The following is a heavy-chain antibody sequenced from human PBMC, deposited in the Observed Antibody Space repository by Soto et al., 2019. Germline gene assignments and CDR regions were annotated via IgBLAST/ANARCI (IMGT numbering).Heavy chain of an antibody. CDR2: IYWDDDK. J-gene: IGHJ4*02. CDR3: AHRPSYDFWSGYFDY. CDR1: GFSLSTSGVG. V-gene: IGHV2-5*02. Sequence: QITLKESGPTLVKPTQTLTLTCTFSGFSLSTSGVGVGWIRQPPGKALEWLALIYWDDDKRYSPSLKSRLTITKDTSKNQVVLTMTNIDPVDTATYYCAHRPSYDFWSGYFDYWGQGTLVTVSS. D-gene: IGHD3-3*01.